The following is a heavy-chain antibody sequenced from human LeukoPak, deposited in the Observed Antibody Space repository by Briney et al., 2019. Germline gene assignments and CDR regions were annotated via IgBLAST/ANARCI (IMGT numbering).Heavy chain of an antibody. V-gene: IGHV4-39*07. CDR3: ARGTLYRGWSYYLDF. CDR2: VYYSGTT. D-gene: IGHD6-19*01. CDR1: GGSISSNSYY. Sequence: PSETLSLTCAVSGGSISSNSYYWGWIRQPPGKALEWIGSVYYSGTTSYNPSLKSRVTISVDMSKNHFSLRLRSVTAADTAMYYCARGTLYRGWSYYLDFWGQGSQVTVSS. J-gene: IGHJ4*02.